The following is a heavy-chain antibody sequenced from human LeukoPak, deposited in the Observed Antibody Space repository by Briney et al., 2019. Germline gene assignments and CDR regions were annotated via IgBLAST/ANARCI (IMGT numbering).Heavy chain of an antibody. CDR2: ISWNSGSM. Sequence: PGGSLRLSCAASGFTFDDYAMHWVRQVPGKGLEWVSGISWNSGSMGYADSVKGRFTISRDNAKNSLYLHMNSLSAEDTALYYCAKGKKITVAGLFDCWGQGTLVTVSS. D-gene: IGHD6-19*01. CDR1: GFTFDDYA. J-gene: IGHJ4*02. V-gene: IGHV3-9*01. CDR3: AKGKKITVAGLFDC.